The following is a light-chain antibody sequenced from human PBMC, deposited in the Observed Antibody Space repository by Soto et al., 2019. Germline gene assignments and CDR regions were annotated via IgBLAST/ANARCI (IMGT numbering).Light chain of an antibody. CDR2: IAS. CDR3: LQHNDYPPT. Sequence: DIQMTQSPSSLSASAGDRVTIACRASQDIRNELGWFQQKPGKAPKRLLYIASSLQSGIPSRFSGGGSGTEFTRTISSLQSEDYATYYCLQHNDYPPTFGQGTKVGI. J-gene: IGKJ1*01. CDR1: QDIRNE. V-gene: IGKV1-17*01.